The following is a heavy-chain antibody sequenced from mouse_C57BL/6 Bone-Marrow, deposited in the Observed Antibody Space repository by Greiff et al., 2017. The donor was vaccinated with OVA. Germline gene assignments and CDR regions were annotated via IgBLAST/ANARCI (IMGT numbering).Heavy chain of an antibody. J-gene: IGHJ4*01. CDR3: TREIYDGYLYYYAMDY. CDR2: ISSGGDYI. V-gene: IGHV5-9-1*02. Sequence: EVQVVESGAGLVKPGGSLKLSCAASGFTFSSYAMSWVRQTPEKRLEWVAYISSGGDYIYYADTVKGRFTISRDNARNTLYLQMSSLKSEDTAMYYCTREIYDGYLYYYAMDYWGQGTSVTVSS. CDR1: GFTFSSYA. D-gene: IGHD2-3*01.